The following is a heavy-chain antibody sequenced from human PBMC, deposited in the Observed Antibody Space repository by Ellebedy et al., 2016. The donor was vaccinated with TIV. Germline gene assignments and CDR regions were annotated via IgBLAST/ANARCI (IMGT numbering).Heavy chain of an antibody. CDR1: GGYLRSHY. J-gene: IGHJ3*01. CDR3: ARGYHDDFSLLYS. CDR2: INHSGST. D-gene: IGHD3-3*01. Sequence: SETLSLTXTVSGGYLRSHYWSWIRQPPGKGLEWIGEINHSGSTNYNPSLKSRVTISVDTSRNHFSLKLTSVTAADTAMYYCARGYHDDFSLLYSWGQGTMLTVSS. V-gene: IGHV4-34*01.